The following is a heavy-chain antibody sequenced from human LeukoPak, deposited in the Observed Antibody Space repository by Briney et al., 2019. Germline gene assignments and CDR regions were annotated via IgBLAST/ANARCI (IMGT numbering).Heavy chain of an antibody. Sequence: SETLSLTCAVYGGSFSGYYWSWIRQPPRKGLEWIGEINHSGSTNYNPSLKSRVTISVDTSKNQFSLKLSSVTAADTAVYYCARGPYCSGGSCYPADYWGQGTLVTVSS. CDR3: ARGPYCSGGSCYPADY. V-gene: IGHV4-34*01. D-gene: IGHD2-15*01. CDR1: GGSFSGYY. J-gene: IGHJ4*02. CDR2: INHSGST.